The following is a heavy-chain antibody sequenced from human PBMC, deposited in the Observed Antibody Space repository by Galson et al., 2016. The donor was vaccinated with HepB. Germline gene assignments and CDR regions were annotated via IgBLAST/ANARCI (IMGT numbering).Heavy chain of an antibody. V-gene: IGHV3-74*01. CDR3: ARGQDTSVEIYYYSMDV. J-gene: IGHJ6*02. D-gene: IGHD5-18*01. CDR1: GFTFTSYW. Sequence: SLRLSCAASGFTFTSYWIHWVRQVPGEGLVWVSRINSDGSSTHYADSVKGRFTISRDNAKNTVYLQMIGLRDEDTAVYYCARGQDTSVEIYYYSMDVWGQGTTVTVSS. CDR2: INSDGSST.